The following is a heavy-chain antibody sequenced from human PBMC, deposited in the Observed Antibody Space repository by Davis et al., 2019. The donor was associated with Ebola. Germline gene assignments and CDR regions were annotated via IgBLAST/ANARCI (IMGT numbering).Heavy chain of an antibody. V-gene: IGHV3-74*01. Sequence: GESLKISCAASGFTFSRYWMHWVRQAPGQGLVWVSRINSDGTGTSYADSVKGRFTISRDNAKSTLYLQMNSLRAEDTALYYCSRVGYSSGYGLSGMDVWGQGTTVTVSS. D-gene: IGHD6-25*01. CDR2: INSDGTGT. CDR3: SRVGYSSGYGLSGMDV. J-gene: IGHJ6*02. CDR1: GFTFSRYW.